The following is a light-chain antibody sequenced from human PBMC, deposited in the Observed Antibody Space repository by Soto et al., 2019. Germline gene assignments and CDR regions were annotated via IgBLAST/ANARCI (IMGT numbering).Light chain of an antibody. CDR1: QSISKS. CDR2: GAS. V-gene: IGKV1-39*01. Sequence: DIQMTQSPASLSASVGDRVTITCRASQSISKSLNWYQQKPGKAPMVLVFGASSLQSGVPSRFSGSGSGTDFTLTISSLQLEDSATYYCQQSYTTPTFGQGPRWISN. CDR3: QQSYTTPT. J-gene: IGKJ1*01.